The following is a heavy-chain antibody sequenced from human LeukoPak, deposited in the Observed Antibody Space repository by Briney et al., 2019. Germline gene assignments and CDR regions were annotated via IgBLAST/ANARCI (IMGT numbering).Heavy chain of an antibody. Sequence: SETLSLTRTVSGGSIGSYYWSWIRQPPGKGLEWIGYIYYSGSTNYSPSLKSRLTISVDTSKNQFSLKLSSVTAADTAVYYCARTYGSSGLGYFDLWGRGTLVTVSS. CDR3: ARTYGSSGLGYFDL. CDR1: GGSIGSYY. D-gene: IGHD6-13*01. V-gene: IGHV4-59*01. CDR2: IYYSGST. J-gene: IGHJ2*01.